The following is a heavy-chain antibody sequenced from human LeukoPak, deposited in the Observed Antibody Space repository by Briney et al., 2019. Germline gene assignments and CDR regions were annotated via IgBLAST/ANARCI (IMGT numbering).Heavy chain of an antibody. CDR1: GFTFSSYA. D-gene: IGHD6-13*01. CDR2: ASGSGGST. J-gene: IGHJ4*02. V-gene: IGHV3-23*01. Sequence: GGSLRLSYAASGFTFSSYAMSWVRQAPGQGLEWVSTASGSGGSTYYADSVKGRFTISRDNSKNTLYLQMNSLRAEDTAVYYCAKLPSIAAAANYFDYWGQGTLVTVSS. CDR3: AKLPSIAAAANYFDY.